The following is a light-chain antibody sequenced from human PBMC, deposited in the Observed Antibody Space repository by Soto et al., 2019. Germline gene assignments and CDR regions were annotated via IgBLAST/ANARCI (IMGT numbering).Light chain of an antibody. CDR2: GAS. J-gene: IGKJ1*01. Sequence: EIVLTQSPCTLSLSPGERATLSCRASQSVSSSYLAWYQQNRGQAPRLLIYGASSRAPGIPDRFGGSGSGTDFTLTISRLEPEDFAVYYCQQYGSSRWTFGQGT. CDR1: QSVSSSY. V-gene: IGKV3-20*01. CDR3: QQYGSSRWT.